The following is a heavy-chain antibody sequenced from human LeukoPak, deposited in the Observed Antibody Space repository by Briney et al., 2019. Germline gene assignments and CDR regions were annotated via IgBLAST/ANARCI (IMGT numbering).Heavy chain of an antibody. CDR3: ARGPRYCYDSSGYYVLNYYYYYGMDV. CDR1: GGSISSSSYY. CDR2: IYYSGST. D-gene: IGHD3-22*01. J-gene: IGHJ6*02. Sequence: SETLSLTCTVSGGSISSSSYYWGWIRQPPGKGLEWIGSIYYSGSTNYNPSLKSRVTISVDTSKNQFSLKLSSVTAADTAVYYCARGPRYCYDSSGYYVLNYYYYYGMDVWGQGTTVTVSS. V-gene: IGHV4-39*07.